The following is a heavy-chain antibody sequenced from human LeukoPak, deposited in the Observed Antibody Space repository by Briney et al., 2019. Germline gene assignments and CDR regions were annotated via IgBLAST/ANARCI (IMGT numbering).Heavy chain of an antibody. Sequence: GGSLRLSCAASGFSFRAYGMHWVRQAPGKGLEWEAVILDDGSNEYYSDSVKGRFTISRDNSRNSLYLQMNSLRAEDTAVYYCAKDADTATIIYWYFDLWGRGTLVTVSS. D-gene: IGHD5-18*01. J-gene: IGHJ2*01. CDR1: GFSFRAYG. CDR3: AKDADTATIIYWYFDL. V-gene: IGHV3-30*18. CDR2: ILDDGSNE.